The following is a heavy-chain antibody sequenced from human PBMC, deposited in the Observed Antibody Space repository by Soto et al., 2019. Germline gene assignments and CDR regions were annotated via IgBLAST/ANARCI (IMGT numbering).Heavy chain of an antibody. Sequence: SETLSLTCPVSGGSISSYYWSWIRQPPGKGLEWIGYIYYSGSTNYNPSLKSRVTISVDTSKNQFSLKLSSVTAADTAVYYCARGRWPYYYDSSGYYVDYWGQGTLVTVSS. CDR2: IYYSGST. J-gene: IGHJ4*02. CDR3: ARGRWPYYYDSSGYYVDY. D-gene: IGHD3-22*01. CDR1: GGSISSYY. V-gene: IGHV4-59*01.